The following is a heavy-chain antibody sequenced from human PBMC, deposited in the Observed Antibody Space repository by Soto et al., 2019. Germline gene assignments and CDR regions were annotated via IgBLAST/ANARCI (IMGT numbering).Heavy chain of an antibody. V-gene: IGHV3-30-3*01. CDR2: ISYDGSNK. CDR3: ARVPYCTNGVCYYYYYGMDV. CDR1: GFTFSSYA. D-gene: IGHD2-8*01. Sequence: GGSLRLPCAASGFTFSSYAMHSVRQAPGKGQEWVAVISYDGSNKYYADTVKSRFTISRDNSKNTLYLQINRLRAADTAVYYCARVPYCTNGVCYYYYYGMDVWGQGTTVTVSS. J-gene: IGHJ6*02.